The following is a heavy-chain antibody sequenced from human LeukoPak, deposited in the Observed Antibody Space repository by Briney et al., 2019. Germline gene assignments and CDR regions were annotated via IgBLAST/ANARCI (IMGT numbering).Heavy chain of an antibody. CDR1: GGSISSSSYY. CDR3: ARQQREWLVWGY. CDR2: IYYSGST. Sequence: PSETLSLTCTVSGGSISSSSYYWGWIRQPPGKGLEWIGSIYYSGSTYYNPSLKSRVTISVDTSKNQFSLKLSSVTAADTAVYYCARQQREWLVWGYWGQGTLVTVSS. V-gene: IGHV4-39*01. J-gene: IGHJ4*02. D-gene: IGHD6-19*01.